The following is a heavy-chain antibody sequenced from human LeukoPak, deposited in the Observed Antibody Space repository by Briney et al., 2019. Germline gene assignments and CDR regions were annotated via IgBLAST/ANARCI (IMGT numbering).Heavy chain of an antibody. V-gene: IGHV4-59*01. D-gene: IGHD3-3*01. CDR2: IYYSGST. CDR3: AREGPSFWSGPDYGMDV. J-gene: IGHJ6*02. CDR1: GGSISSYY. Sequence: SETLSLTCTVSGGSISSYYWSWIRQPPGKGLEWIGYIYYSGSTNYNPSLKSRVTISVDTSKNQFSLKLSSVTAADTAVYYCAREGPSFWSGPDYGMDVWGQGTTVTVSS.